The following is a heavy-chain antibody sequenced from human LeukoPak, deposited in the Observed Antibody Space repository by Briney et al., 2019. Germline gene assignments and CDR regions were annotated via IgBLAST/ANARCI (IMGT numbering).Heavy chain of an antibody. D-gene: IGHD5-24*01. CDR2: ISTDGSTT. CDR1: GFTFSDYW. CDR3: ARYRLSDNFFDY. V-gene: IGHV3-74*01. J-gene: IGHJ4*02. Sequence: PGGSLRLSCAASGFTFSDYWMPWVRQAPGKGLVWVSRISTDGSTTNYADSVKGRFTISRDNAKNTLYLQMNSLRAEDTAVYYCARYRLSDNFFDYWGQGTLVTVSS.